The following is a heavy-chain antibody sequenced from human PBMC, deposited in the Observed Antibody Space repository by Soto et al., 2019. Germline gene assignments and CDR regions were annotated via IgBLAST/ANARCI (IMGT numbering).Heavy chain of an antibody. V-gene: IGHV4-4*02. J-gene: IGHJ4*02. CDR2: VYHSGDT. CDR1: GGSISTSNW. CDR3: ARSRYFDWLPLDS. D-gene: IGHD3-9*01. Sequence: QVQLQESGPGLVKPSGTLSLTCAVSGGSISTSNWWAWVRQSPGKGLEWLGEVYHSGDTNYNPSLKSRVTVSVDYPKNQFPLKLTSVTAADTAVHFCARSRYFDWLPLDSWGQGTLVTVSS.